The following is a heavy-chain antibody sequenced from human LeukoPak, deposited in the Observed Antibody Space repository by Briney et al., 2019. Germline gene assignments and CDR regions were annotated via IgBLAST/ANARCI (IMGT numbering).Heavy chain of an antibody. J-gene: IGHJ5*02. CDR1: GFTVSSNY. CDR3: ARVVGYSSGWYALQTDWFDP. V-gene: IGHV3-53*01. Sequence: PGGSLRLSCAASGFTVSSNYMSWVRQAPGRGLEWVSVIYSGGSTYYADSVKGRFTISRDNAKNSLYLQMNSLRAEDTAVYYCARVVGYSSGWYALQTDWFDPWGQGTLVTVSS. D-gene: IGHD6-19*01. CDR2: IYSGGST.